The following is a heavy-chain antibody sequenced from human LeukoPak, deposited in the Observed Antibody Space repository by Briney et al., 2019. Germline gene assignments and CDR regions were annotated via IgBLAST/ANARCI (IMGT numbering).Heavy chain of an antibody. CDR1: GYTFIDYY. V-gene: IGHV1-2*02. CDR2: INPHSGCT. Sequence: ASVKVSCKTSGYTFIDYYLHWVRQAPGQGLEWVGWINPHSGCTNYAQKFQGRVTMTRDTSISTAYMELSRLRSDDTAVYYCSRARYNSSWYHFDYWGQGTLVIVSS. D-gene: IGHD6-13*01. J-gene: IGHJ4*02. CDR3: SRARYNSSWYHFDY.